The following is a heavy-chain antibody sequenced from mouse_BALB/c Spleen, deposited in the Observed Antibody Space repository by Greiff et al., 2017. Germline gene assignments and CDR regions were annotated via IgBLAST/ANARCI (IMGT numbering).Heavy chain of an antibody. D-gene: IGHD1-1*01. CDR1: GFSLTSYG. CDR3: ARDYGSSYEFAY. CDR2: IWAGGST. V-gene: IGHV2-9*02. J-gene: IGHJ3*01. Sequence: VQRVESGPGLVAPSQSLSITCTVSGFSLTSYGVHWVRQPPGKGLEWLGVIWAGGSTNNNSALMSRLSISKDNSKSQVFLKMNSLQTDDTAMYYCARDYGSSYEFAYWGQGTLVTVSA.